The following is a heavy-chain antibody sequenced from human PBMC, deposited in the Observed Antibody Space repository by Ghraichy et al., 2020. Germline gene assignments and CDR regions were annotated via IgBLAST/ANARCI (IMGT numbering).Heavy chain of an antibody. V-gene: IGHV3-23*01. Sequence: GGSLRLSCAASGFTFSNYAMSWVRQAPRKGLEWVSDITVSGGSTYYADSVKGRFTISRDNSKSTLYLQMNSLTAEDTAVYYCAKLVGLWYWGQGTLVTVSS. CDR3: AKLVGLWY. CDR2: ITVSGGST. CDR1: GFTFSNYA. J-gene: IGHJ4*02. D-gene: IGHD4/OR15-4a*01.